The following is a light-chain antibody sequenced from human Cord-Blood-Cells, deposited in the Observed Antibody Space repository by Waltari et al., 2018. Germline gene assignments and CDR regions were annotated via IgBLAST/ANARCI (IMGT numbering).Light chain of an antibody. CDR3: CSYAGSSTFVV. CDR2: EGS. J-gene: IGLJ2*01. CDR1: SSDVGSYTL. Sequence: SALPQPASVSGSPGPSITISCTGTSSDVGSYTLVSWYQQHPGKAPKLMIYEGSKRPSGVSNRFSGYKSGNTAFLTISGLQAEDEADYYCCSYAGSSTFVVFGGGTKLTVL. V-gene: IGLV2-23*03.